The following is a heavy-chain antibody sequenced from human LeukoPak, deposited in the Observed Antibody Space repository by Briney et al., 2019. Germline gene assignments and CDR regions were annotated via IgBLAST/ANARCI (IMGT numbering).Heavy chain of an antibody. Sequence: GGSLRLSCAASGFTVSSDYMSWVRQAPGKGLEWVSVIYSGVSTYYADSVKGRFTISRDNSKNTLYLQMNSLRAEDTAVYYCARDLSRDWGQGTLVTVSS. CDR1: GFTVSSDY. CDR2: IYSGVST. D-gene: IGHD2-2*01. J-gene: IGHJ4*02. CDR3: ARDLSRD. V-gene: IGHV3-53*01.